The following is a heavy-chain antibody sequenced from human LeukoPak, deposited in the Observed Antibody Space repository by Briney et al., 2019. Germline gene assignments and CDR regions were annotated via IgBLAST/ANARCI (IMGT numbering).Heavy chain of an antibody. CDR1: GFTFSSHA. CDR2: ISDDGSND. CDR3: ARTGNCARTDCYRPFDY. J-gene: IGHJ4*02. Sequence: GGSLRLSCSASGFTFSSHAMHWVRQAPGKGLEWVAMISDDGSNDKYADSVKGRFSISRDNSKTTLYLQMNGLRAEDAALYYCARTGNCARTDCYRPFDYWGQGTLVTVSS. V-gene: IGHV3-30*04. D-gene: IGHD2-2*01.